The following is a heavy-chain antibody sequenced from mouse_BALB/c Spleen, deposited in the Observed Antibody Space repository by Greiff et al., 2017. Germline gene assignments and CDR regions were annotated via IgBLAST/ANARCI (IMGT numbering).Heavy chain of an antibody. V-gene: IGHV3-2*02. J-gene: IGHJ2*01. D-gene: IGHD4-1*01. CDR1: GYSITSDYA. Sequence: VQLKESGPGLVKPSQSLSLTCTVTGYSITSDYAWNWIRQFPGNKLEWMGYISYSGSTSYNPSLKSRISITRDTSKNQFFLQLNSVTTEDTATYYCASNWDHFDYWGQGTTLTVSS. CDR2: ISYSGST. CDR3: ASNWDHFDY.